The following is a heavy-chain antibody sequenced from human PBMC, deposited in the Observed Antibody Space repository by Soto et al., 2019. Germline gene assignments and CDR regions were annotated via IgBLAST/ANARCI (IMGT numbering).Heavy chain of an antibody. CDR3: ARSGSYYPARNWFGP. V-gene: IGHV1-18*01. CDR2: ISGFNDDT. J-gene: IGHJ5*02. D-gene: IGHD3-10*01. Sequence: QLVQSGVEMKNPGASVKVSCKASGYTFTSYGISWVRQAPGQGLEWMGWISGFNDDTNHAQKFQGRVAVTKDTSTSTAYMELRRLNSDDTAMYYCARSGSYYPARNWFGPWGQGTLVIVSS. CDR1: GYTFTSYG.